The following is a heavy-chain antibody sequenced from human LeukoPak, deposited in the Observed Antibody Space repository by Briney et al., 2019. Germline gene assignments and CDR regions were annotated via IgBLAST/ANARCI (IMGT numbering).Heavy chain of an antibody. CDR2: INPNTGDT. J-gene: IGHJ4*02. D-gene: IGHD3-10*01. CDR3: ARSRRVGNGEYPDY. V-gene: IGHV1-2*02. CDR1: GYTFTGYY. Sequence: ASVKVSCKSSGYTFTGYYMHWVRKTPGQRLAWMGWINPNTGDTNYGRKFQGSVTMTRDTSINTAYMELRSLRSDDTAVYYCARSRRVGNGEYPDYWGQGTLVTVSS.